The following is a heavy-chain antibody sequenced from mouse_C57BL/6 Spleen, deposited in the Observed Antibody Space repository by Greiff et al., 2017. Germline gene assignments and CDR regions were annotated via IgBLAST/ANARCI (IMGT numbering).Heavy chain of an antibody. D-gene: IGHD2-5*01. CDR3: ARWGYSNPRYAMDY. Sequence: VQLQQSGPELVKPGASVKISCKASGYSFTSYYIHWVKQRPGQGLEWIGWIYPGSGNTKYNEKFKGKATLTADTSSSTAYMQLSSLTSEYAAVYYCARWGYSNPRYAMDYWGQGTSVTVSS. CDR2: IYPGSGNT. CDR1: GYSFTSYY. J-gene: IGHJ4*01. V-gene: IGHV1-66*01.